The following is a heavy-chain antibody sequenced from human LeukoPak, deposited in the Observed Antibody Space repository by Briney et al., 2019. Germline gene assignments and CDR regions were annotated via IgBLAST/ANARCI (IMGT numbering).Heavy chain of an antibody. V-gene: IGHV3-7*01. CDR2: IKQDGSEK. CDR3: ARRGPQGSGSYLNHDAFDI. J-gene: IGHJ3*02. Sequence: GGSLRLSCAASGFTFSSYWMSWVRQVPGKGLEWVANIKQDGSEKYYVDSVKGRFTIPRDNAKNSLYLQMNSLRAEDTAVYYCARRGPQGSGSYLNHDAFDIWGQGTMVTVSS. D-gene: IGHD3-10*01. CDR1: GFTFSSYW.